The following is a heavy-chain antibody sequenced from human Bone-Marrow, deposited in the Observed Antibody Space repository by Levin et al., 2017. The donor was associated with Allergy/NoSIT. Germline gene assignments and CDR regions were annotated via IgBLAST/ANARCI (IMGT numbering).Heavy chain of an antibody. J-gene: IGHJ4*02. Sequence: GGSLRLSCAASGFSFSTYTMNWVRQAPGKGLEWVSSFPTTTDSISYADSVKGRFTISRDNARNSLFLQMNSLTTEDTAIYYCARDLTVHARRYFDSWGQVIMVTVSS. CDR3: ARDLTVHARRYFDS. D-gene: IGHD2-8*01. V-gene: IGHV3-21*01. CDR2: FPTTTDSI. CDR1: GFSFSTYT.